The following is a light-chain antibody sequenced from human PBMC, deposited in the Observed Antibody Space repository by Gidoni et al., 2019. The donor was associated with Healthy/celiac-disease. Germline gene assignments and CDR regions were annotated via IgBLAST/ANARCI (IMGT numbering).Light chain of an antibody. Sequence: IVLIQLPLSLPVTTGEPASISCRSSQSLLHSNGYNYLDWYLQKPGQSPQLLIYLGSSRASGVPDRLSGSGSGTDFTLKISRVEAEDVGVYYCMQALQTPWTFGQGTKVEIK. J-gene: IGKJ1*01. CDR1: QSLLHSNGYNY. CDR2: LGS. V-gene: IGKV2-28*01. CDR3: MQALQTPWT.